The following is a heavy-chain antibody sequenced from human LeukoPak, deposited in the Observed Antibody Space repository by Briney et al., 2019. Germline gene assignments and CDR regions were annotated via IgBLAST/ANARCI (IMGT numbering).Heavy chain of an antibody. Sequence: GGSLRLSCAASGFTFSGYEMNWVRQAPGKGLEWVSYISSSGSTIYYADSVKGRFTISRDNAKNSLYLQVNSLRAEDTAVYYCARNGGSGWYGYWGQGTLVTVSS. J-gene: IGHJ4*02. D-gene: IGHD6-19*01. CDR3: ARNGGSGWYGY. V-gene: IGHV3-48*03. CDR1: GFTFSGYE. CDR2: ISSSGSTI.